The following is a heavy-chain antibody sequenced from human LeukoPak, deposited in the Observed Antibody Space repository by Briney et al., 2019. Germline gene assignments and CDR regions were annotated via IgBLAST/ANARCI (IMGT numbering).Heavy chain of an antibody. Sequence: PGGSLRLSCAASGFTFSSYWMSWVRQAPGKGLEWVANIKQDGSEKYYVDSVKGRFTISRDNAKNPLYLQMNSLRAEDTAVYYCARSYDFWSGYYYYYYYYMDVWGKGTTVTVSS. CDR2: IKQDGSEK. V-gene: IGHV3-7*01. CDR1: GFTFSSYW. CDR3: ARSYDFWSGYYYYYYYYMDV. D-gene: IGHD3-3*01. J-gene: IGHJ6*03.